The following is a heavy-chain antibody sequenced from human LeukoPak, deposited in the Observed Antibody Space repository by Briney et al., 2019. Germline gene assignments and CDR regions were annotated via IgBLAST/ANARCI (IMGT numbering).Heavy chain of an antibody. Sequence: GGSLRLSCAASGFTFSSYSMNCVRQAPGKGLEWVSSISSSSSYIYYADSVKGRFTISRDNAKNSLYLQMNSLRAEDTAVYYCARDKAGTTPYYYYSMDVWGKGTTVTVSS. CDR1: GFTFSSYS. CDR3: ARDKAGTTPYYYYSMDV. CDR2: ISSSSSYI. D-gene: IGHD1-14*01. V-gene: IGHV3-21*01. J-gene: IGHJ6*03.